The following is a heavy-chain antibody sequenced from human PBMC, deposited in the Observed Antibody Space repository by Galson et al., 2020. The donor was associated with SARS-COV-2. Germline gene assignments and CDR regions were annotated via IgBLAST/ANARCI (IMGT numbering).Heavy chain of an antibody. CDR1: GFTFSSYA. Sequence: GGSLRLSCAASGFTFSSYAMSWVRQVPGKGLEWVSGISGTGSKYYADSVKGRFTIPRDNSKNTLYLQRNSVRAEDTALYFCAKGVREYSSGVWLFDYFHYWGQGTLVNVSS. J-gene: IGHJ4*02. V-gene: IGHV3-23*01. CDR3: AKGVREYSSGVWLFDYFHY. CDR2: ISGTGSK. D-gene: IGHD6-19*01.